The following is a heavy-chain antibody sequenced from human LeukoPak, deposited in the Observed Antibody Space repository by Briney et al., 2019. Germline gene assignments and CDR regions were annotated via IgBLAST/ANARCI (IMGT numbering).Heavy chain of an antibody. CDR2: IIPIFGTA. J-gene: IGHJ4*02. CDR1: GGTFSSYA. Sequence: GASVKVSCKASGGTFSSYAISWVRQAPGQGLKWMGGIIPIFGTANYAQKFQGRVTITADESTSTAYMELSSLRSEDTAVYYCARVGSPYDSSGYYPFDYWGQGTLVTVSS. V-gene: IGHV1-69*13. CDR3: ARVGSPYDSSGYYPFDY. D-gene: IGHD3-22*01.